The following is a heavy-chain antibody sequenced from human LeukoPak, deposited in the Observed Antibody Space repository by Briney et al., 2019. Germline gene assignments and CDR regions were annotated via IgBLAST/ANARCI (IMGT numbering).Heavy chain of an antibody. Sequence: PSETLSLTCTVSGGSISSYYWSWIRQPPGKGLEWIGYIYYSGSTNYNPSLKSRVTISVDTSKNQFSLKLSSVTAADTAVYYCASHDECCSGGSCYSWFDPWGQGTLATVSS. CDR2: IYYSGST. D-gene: IGHD2-15*01. CDR3: ASHDECCSGGSCYSWFDP. CDR1: GGSISSYY. V-gene: IGHV4-59*08. J-gene: IGHJ5*02.